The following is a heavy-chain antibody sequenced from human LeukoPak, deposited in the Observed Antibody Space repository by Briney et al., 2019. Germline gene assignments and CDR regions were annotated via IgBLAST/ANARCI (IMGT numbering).Heavy chain of an antibody. CDR1: GFTFGDYA. CDR2: IRSKAYGGTT. D-gene: IGHD6-19*01. V-gene: IGHV3-49*04. CDR3: TRDRAVAGIFDY. J-gene: IGHJ4*02. Sequence: GGSLRLSCTASGFTFGDYAMSWVRQAPGKGLEWVGFIRSKAYGGTTEYAASVKGRFTISRGDSKSIAYLQMNSLKTEDTAVYYCTRDRAVAGIFDYWGQGTLVTVSS.